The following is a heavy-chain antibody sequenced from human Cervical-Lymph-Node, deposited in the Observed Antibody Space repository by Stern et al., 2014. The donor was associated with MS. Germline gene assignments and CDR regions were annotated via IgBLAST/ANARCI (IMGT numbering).Heavy chain of an antibody. CDR2: IYYSGST. J-gene: IGHJ4*02. V-gene: IGHV4-59*01. CDR1: GGSISSYY. Sequence: QVQMVESGPGLVKPSETLSLTCTVSGGSISSYYWSCIRQPPGKGLEWIGYIYYSGSTNYNPSLKSRVTISVDTSKNQFSLKLSSVTAADTAVYYCARVGSGWPHYFDYWGQGTLVTVSS. D-gene: IGHD6-19*01. CDR3: ARVGSGWPHYFDY.